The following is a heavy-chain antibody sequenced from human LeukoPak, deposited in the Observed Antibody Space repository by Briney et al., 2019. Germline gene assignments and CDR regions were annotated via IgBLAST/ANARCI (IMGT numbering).Heavy chain of an antibody. Sequence: ASVKVSCKASGYTFTGYYMHWVRQAPGQGLEWMGWISAYNGNTNYAQKLQGRVTMTTDTSTSTAYMELRSLRSDDTAVYYCARWGSGYGDYWGQGQWSPSLQ. D-gene: IGHD5-12*01. V-gene: IGHV1-18*04. CDR1: GYTFTGYY. J-gene: IGHJ3*01. CDR3: ARWGSGYGDY. CDR2: ISAYNGNT.